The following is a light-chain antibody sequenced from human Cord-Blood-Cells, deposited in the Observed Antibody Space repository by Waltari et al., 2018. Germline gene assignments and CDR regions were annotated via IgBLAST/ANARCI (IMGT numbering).Light chain of an antibody. CDR1: QCVSSN. J-gene: IGKJ2*03. V-gene: IGKV3-15*01. CDR2: GAS. CDR3: QQYNNWPYS. Sequence: EVVMTQSPHSHSVSPGKGDTLSCSASQCVSSNLALYQQKPGQAHRLLIYGASTRAAGIPARFSGSGSGKEFTLTISSLPSEDFAVYCCQQYNNWPYSFGQWTKLEIK.